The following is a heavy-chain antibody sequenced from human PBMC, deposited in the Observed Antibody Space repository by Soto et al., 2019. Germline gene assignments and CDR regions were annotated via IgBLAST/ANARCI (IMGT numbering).Heavy chain of an antibody. CDR1: GFTFSSYS. CDR3: ARDLGGGISAAGTGVDY. CDR2: ISSSSSYI. V-gene: IGHV3-21*01. D-gene: IGHD6-13*01. J-gene: IGHJ4*02. Sequence: EVQLVESGGGLVKPGGSLRLSCAASGFTFSSYSMNWVRQAPGKGLEWVSSISSSSSYIYYADSVKGRFTISRDNAKNSLYLQMNSLRAEDTAVYYCARDLGGGISAAGTGVDYWCQGTLVTVSS.